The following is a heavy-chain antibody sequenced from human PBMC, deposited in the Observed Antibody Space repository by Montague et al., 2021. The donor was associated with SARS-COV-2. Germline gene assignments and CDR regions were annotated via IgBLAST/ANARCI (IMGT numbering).Heavy chain of an antibody. CDR1: GGSISSGSYC. V-gene: IGHV4-61*02. CDR2: IYTSGST. CDR3: AREVYQLPNTYYYYYGMDV. D-gene: IGHD2-2*01. J-gene: IGHJ6*02. Sequence: TLSLTCTVSGGSISSGSYCWSWIRQPAGKGLEWIGRIYTSGSTNYNPSLKSRVTISVDTSKNQFSLKLSSVTAADTAVYYCAREVYQLPNTYYYYYGMDVWGQGTTVTVSS.